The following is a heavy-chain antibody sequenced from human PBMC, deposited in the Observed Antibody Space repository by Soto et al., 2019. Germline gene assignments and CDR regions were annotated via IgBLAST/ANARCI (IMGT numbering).Heavy chain of an antibody. CDR3: ARRRGGDTAIRYGMDV. D-gene: IGHD5-18*01. Sequence: GESLKISCKGSGYSFTSYWIGWVRQMPGKGLEWMGIIYPGDSDTRYSPSFQGQVTISADKSISTAYLQWSSLKASDTAMYYCARRRGGDTAIRYGMDVWGQGTTVTVPS. CDR2: IYPGDSDT. CDR1: GYSFTSYW. J-gene: IGHJ6*02. V-gene: IGHV5-51*01.